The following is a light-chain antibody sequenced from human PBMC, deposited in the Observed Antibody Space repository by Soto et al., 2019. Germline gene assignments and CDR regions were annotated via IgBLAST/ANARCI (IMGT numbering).Light chain of an antibody. V-gene: IGKV3-20*01. CDR1: QSVSSTY. J-gene: IGKJ1*01. CDR2: GAS. Sequence: EIVLTQSPGTLSLSPGERATLSCRASQSVSSTYLAWYQPKTGLAPRLLIYGASSRATGIPDRFSGSGSGTDFTLSVSRLEPEDVAVYYCQPYGGSAPWTFGQGTKVEIK. CDR3: QPYGGSAPWT.